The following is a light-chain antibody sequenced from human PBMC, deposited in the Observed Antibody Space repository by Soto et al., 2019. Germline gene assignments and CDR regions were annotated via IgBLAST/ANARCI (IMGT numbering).Light chain of an antibody. CDR1: QSVNSNY. V-gene: IGKV3-20*01. J-gene: IGKJ2*01. CDR3: QQYGSSPLYT. Sequence: EIVLTQYPGTLSLSPGERATLSCRASQSVNSNYLAWYQQKPGQAPGLRSYGASTRATGIPDRFSGSGSGTDFTLTISRLEPEDFAVYYCQQYGSSPLYTFAQGTKLEIK. CDR2: GAS.